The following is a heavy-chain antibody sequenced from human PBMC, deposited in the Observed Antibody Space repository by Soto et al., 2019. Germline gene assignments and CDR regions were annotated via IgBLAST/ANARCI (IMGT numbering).Heavy chain of an antibody. Sequence: GASVKVSCKASGYTFTSYYMHWVRQAPGQGLEWMGIINPSGGSTSYAQKFQGRVTMTRDTSTSTVYMELSSLGSEDTAVYYCARSRITMVRGVIEYFDHWGQGTLVTSPQ. CDR2: INPSGGST. J-gene: IGHJ4*02. V-gene: IGHV1-46*01. CDR1: GYTFTSYY. D-gene: IGHD3-10*01. CDR3: ARSRITMVRGVIEYFDH.